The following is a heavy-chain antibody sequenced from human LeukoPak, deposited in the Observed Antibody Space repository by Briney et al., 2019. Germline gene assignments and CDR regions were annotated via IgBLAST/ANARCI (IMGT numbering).Heavy chain of an antibody. CDR2: ISSSSSTI. J-gene: IGHJ6*03. CDR3: ARGGIGGRYYYYMDV. CDR1: GFTFSSYS. D-gene: IGHD4-23*01. V-gene: IGHV3-48*04. Sequence: GGSLRLSCAASGFTFSSYSMNWVRQAPGKRLEWVSYISSSSSTIYYADPVKGRFTISRDNAKNSLYLQMNSLRAEDTAVYYCARGGIGGRYYYYMDVWGKGTTVTVSS.